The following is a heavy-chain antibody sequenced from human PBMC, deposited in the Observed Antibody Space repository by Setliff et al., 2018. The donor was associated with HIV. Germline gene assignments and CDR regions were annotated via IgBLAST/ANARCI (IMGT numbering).Heavy chain of an antibody. J-gene: IGHJ1*01. CDR2: VSRSSSTI. D-gene: IGHD2-2*02. V-gene: IGHV3-48*01. CDR3: ARGSEAAIQSGSYFQH. Sequence: GGSLRLSCVASGFTFNNYNMNWVRQAPGEGLEWVSYVSRSSSTIYYADSVKGRFTISRDNAKNSLYLQMNSLRAEDTAVYYCARGSEAAIQSGSYFQHWGQGTLVTVS. CDR1: GFTFNNYN.